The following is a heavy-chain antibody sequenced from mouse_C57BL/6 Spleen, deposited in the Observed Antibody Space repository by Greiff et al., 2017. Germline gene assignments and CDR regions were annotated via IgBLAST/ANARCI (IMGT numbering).Heavy chain of an antibody. CDR3: ARLANGYFDV. V-gene: IGHV1-82*01. Sequence: QVQLQQSGPELVKPGASVKISCKASGYAFSSSWMHWVKQRPGKGLEWIGRIYPGDGDTNYNGKFKGKATLTADKSSSTAYMQLSVQTSEDSAGYCCARLANGYFDVWGTGTTVTVSS. CDR2: IYPGDGDT. J-gene: IGHJ1*03. CDR1: GYAFSSSW.